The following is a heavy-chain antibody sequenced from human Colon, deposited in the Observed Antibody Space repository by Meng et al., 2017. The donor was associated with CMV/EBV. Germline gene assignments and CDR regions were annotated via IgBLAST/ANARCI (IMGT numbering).Heavy chain of an antibody. CDR3: ARASNTSFDP. CDR2: ISHDGSKR. V-gene: IGHV3-30*04. Sequence: GESLKISCAASGFTFSSYPIHWVRQGPGKGLEWVALISHDGSKRFYADSVKGRFTISRDNSKNTVDLQMDSLRGEDAAIYYCARASNTSFDPWGQGTTVTVSS. CDR1: GFTFSSYP. J-gene: IGHJ6*02. D-gene: IGHD2/OR15-2a*01.